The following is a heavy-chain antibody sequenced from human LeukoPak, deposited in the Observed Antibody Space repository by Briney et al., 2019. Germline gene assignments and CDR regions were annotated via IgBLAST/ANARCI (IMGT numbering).Heavy chain of an antibody. CDR2: ISAYNGNT. CDR1: GYTFSNYG. Sequence: ASVKVSCKASGYTFSNYGITWVRQAPGQGLEWMGWISAYNGNTNYAQNLQGRVTMTTDTSTSTVYMELSSLRSEDTAVYYCARDPERGDGYNYFDYWGQGTLVTVSS. D-gene: IGHD5-24*01. J-gene: IGHJ4*02. CDR3: ARDPERGDGYNYFDY. V-gene: IGHV1-18*01.